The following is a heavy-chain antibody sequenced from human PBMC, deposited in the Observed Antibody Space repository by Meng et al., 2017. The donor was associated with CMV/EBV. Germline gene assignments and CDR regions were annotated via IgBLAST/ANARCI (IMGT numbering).Heavy chain of an antibody. J-gene: IGHJ4*02. CDR3: ARGRTLNWVEPCKYFDY. CDR2: MNPNSGNT. Sequence: ASVKVSCKASGYTFTSYDINWVRQATGQGLEWMGWMNPNSGNTGCAQKFQGRVTITRNTSISTAYMELSSLRSEDTAVYYCARGRTLNWVEPCKYFDYWGQGTLVTVSS. V-gene: IGHV1-8*03. D-gene: IGHD7-27*01. CDR1: GYTFTSYD.